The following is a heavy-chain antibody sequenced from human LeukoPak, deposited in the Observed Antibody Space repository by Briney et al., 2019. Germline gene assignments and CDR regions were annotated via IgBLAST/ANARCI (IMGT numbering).Heavy chain of an antibody. V-gene: IGHV4-61*08. J-gene: IGHJ4*02. Sequence: SETLSLTCTVSGGSVSNADYYWSWIRHPPGKTLEWIGYIYHTGSNNYKYSLKSRVTISLDTSKNRFSLKLSSVTAADTAVYYCARGDFDWLLPPSYYFEYWGQGTLVTVSS. CDR2: IYHTGSN. D-gene: IGHD3-9*01. CDR1: GGSVSNADYY. CDR3: ARGDFDWLLPPSYYFEY.